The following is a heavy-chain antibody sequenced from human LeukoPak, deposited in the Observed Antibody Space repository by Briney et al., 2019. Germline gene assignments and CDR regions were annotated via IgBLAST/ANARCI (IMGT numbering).Heavy chain of an antibody. CDR1: SFSSYS. D-gene: IGHD3-10*01. J-gene: IGHJ4*02. CDR3: ATSIRFTMVREVIIAGD. CDR2: IYYSGST. V-gene: IGHV4-39*07. Sequence: SFSSYSINWVRQPPGKGLEWIGSIYYSGSTYYNPSLKSRVTISVDTSKNQFSLKLSSVTAADTAVYYCATSIRFTMVREVIIAGDWGQGTLVTVSS.